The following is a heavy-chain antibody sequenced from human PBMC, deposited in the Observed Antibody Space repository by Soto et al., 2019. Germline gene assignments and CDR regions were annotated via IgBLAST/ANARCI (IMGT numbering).Heavy chain of an antibody. CDR1: GFTFSTYA. Sequence: EVQLLESGGGLVQPGGSLRLSCAASGFTFSTYAMAWVRQAPGQVLEWVSGISGSGGRIYYADSVQGLFNISRDNSKKKLYVQMKSLRAEDTAVYYCAKREYSDSGGYASLFDYWGQGTLVNVSS. CDR3: AKREYSDSGGYASLFDY. CDR2: ISGSGGRI. V-gene: IGHV3-23*01. J-gene: IGHJ4*02. D-gene: IGHD3-22*01.